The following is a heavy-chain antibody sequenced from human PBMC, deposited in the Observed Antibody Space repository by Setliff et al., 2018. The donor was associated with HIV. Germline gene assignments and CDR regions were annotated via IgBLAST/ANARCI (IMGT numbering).Heavy chain of an antibody. Sequence: PSETLSLTCTVSGASITSHYWSWIRQPAGKGLEWIGHIYASGSTNYNPSLKSRVTMSVDTSKNQFSLRLTSVTAADTAVYYCAGQDIGAVPALGAFDIWGQGTMVTVSS. CDR1: GASITSHY. CDR3: AGQDIGAVPALGAFDI. V-gene: IGHV4-4*07. CDR2: IYASGST. J-gene: IGHJ3*02. D-gene: IGHD2-2*01.